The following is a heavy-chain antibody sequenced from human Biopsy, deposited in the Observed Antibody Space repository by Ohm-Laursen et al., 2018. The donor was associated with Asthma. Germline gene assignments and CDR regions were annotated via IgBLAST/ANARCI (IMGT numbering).Heavy chain of an antibody. CDR1: GYPFTSFD. CDR2: MNPRSGVT. CDR3: ARAVDYSHYYGIDV. Sequence: ASVKVSCKASGYPFTSFDLNWVRLAAGQGLEWVGWMNPRSGVTNFAPKFRGRISMTRDASISTAYLEMSSLRSDDTAVYFCARAVDYSHYYGIDVWGQGTTVTVS. V-gene: IGHV1-8*02. J-gene: IGHJ6*02. D-gene: IGHD3-10*01.